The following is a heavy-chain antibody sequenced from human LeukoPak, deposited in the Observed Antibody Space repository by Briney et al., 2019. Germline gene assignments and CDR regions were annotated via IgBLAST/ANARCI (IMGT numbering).Heavy chain of an antibody. CDR2: ISYDGSNK. V-gene: IGHV3-30*07. CDR1: GFTFSSYA. J-gene: IGHJ4*02. Sequence: QTGGSLRLSCAASGFTFSSYAMHWVRQAPGKGLEWVAVISYDGSNKYYADSVKGRFTISRDNSKNTLYLQMNSLRAEDTAVYYCARGSEWEPLYYFDYWGQGTLVTVSS. CDR3: ARGSEWEPLYYFDY. D-gene: IGHD1-26*01.